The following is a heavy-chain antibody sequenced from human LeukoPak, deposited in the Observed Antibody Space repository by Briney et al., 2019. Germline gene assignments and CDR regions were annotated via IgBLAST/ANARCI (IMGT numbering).Heavy chain of an antibody. J-gene: IGHJ5*02. Sequence: SETLSLTCTVSGGSINSYYWSWIRQSPGKGLEGIGYIYYSGSTNYNPSLKSRVTISVDTSKNRFSLKLTSVTAADTAVYYCARDGSGWSGWFDPWGQGTLVTVSS. CDR1: GGSINSYY. CDR3: ARDGSGWSGWFDP. CDR2: IYYSGST. D-gene: IGHD6-19*01. V-gene: IGHV4-59*01.